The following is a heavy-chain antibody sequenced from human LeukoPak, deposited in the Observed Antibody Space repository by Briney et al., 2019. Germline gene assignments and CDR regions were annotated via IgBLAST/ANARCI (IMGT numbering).Heavy chain of an antibody. CDR2: INPSGGST. J-gene: IGHJ3*02. V-gene: IGHV1-46*01. CDR3: ARDYYDSSEVSLFDI. CDR1: GYTFTSYY. Sequence: ASVKVSCKASGYTFTSYYMHWVRQAPGQGLEWMGIINPSGGSTSYAQKFQSRVTMTRDTSTSTVYMELSSLRSEDTAVYYCARDYYDSSEVSLFDIWGQGTMVTVSS. D-gene: IGHD3-22*01.